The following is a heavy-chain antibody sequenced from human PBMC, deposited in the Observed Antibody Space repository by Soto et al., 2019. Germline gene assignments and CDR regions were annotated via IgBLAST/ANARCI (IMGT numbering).Heavy chain of an antibody. Sequence: GGSLRLSCAPSGFTFRDFAMIWVRQAPGKRLEWVSAISGSGETPYYADSVKGRFIISRDNFRNTLYLQMSSLRVEDTAVYYCAKARSITMVPRSLRSFESWGQGTLVTV. CDR2: ISGSGETP. CDR3: AKARSITMVPRSLRSFES. V-gene: IGHV3-23*01. D-gene: IGHD3-10*01. J-gene: IGHJ4*02. CDR1: GFTFRDFA.